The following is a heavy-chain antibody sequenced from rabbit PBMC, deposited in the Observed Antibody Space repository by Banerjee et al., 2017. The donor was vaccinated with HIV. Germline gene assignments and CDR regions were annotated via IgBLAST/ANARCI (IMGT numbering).Heavy chain of an antibody. CDR1: GIDFSSYYY. Sequence: QQQLEESGGGLVKPGGTLTLTCKASGIDFSSYYYMCWVRQAPGKGLEWIGCIYTGSGSTDYASWVNGRFTISKTSSTTVTLQMTSLTAADTAAYFCARGYAAEGARYFNLWGPGTLVTVS. V-gene: IGHV1S43*01. D-gene: IGHD4-2*01. CDR2: IYTGSGST. CDR3: ARGYAAEGARYFNL. J-gene: IGHJ4*01.